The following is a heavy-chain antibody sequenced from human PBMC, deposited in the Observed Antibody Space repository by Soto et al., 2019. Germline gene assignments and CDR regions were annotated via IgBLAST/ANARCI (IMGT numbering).Heavy chain of an antibody. CDR2: ISGSGGST. J-gene: IGHJ4*02. CDR1: GHTCHSYA. V-gene: IGHV3-23*01. Sequence: EVQLLESGGGLVQPGGSLRLSCVASGHTCHSYAMSWVRQAPGKGLEWVSGISGSGGSTYYADSVRGRFTISRDDSKNTRYLQMNSLRDDDTAVYYCAKVSRGIGVVPAVLIWGQGTLVTVSS. CDR3: AKVSRGIGVVPAVLI. D-gene: IGHD2-2*01.